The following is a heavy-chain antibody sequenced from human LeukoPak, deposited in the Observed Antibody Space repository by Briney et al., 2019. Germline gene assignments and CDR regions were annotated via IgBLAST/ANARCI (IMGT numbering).Heavy chain of an antibody. V-gene: IGHV3-23*01. CDR1: GFTLSSYA. Sequence: GGSLRLSCAASGFTLSSYAMAWVRQAPGRGLEWVSSVDGGGGGTYYADSVKGRFTTSRDNSKDTLYLQMNGLRAEDTAVYFCAKQSAGSAAWYSLHYDFWGQGTLVTVSS. CDR2: VDGGGGGT. J-gene: IGHJ4*02. CDR3: AKQSAGSAAWYSLHYDF. D-gene: IGHD6-13*01.